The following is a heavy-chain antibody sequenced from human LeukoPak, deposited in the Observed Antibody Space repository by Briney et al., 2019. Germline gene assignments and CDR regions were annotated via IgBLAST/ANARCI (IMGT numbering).Heavy chain of an antibody. CDR3: ARGLGSGNYYVGFDY. V-gene: IGHV4-59*01. CDR2: IYYSGST. Sequence: SETLSLTCTVSGGSISSYYWSWIRQPPGKGLEWIGYIYYSGSTNYNPSLKSRVTISVDTSKNQFSLKLSSVTAADTVVYYCARGLGSGNYYVGFDYWGQGTLVTVSS. D-gene: IGHD1-26*01. CDR1: GGSISSYY. J-gene: IGHJ4*02.